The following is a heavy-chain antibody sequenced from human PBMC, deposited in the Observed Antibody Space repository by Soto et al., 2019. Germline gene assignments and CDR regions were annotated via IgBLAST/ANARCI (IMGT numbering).Heavy chain of an antibody. D-gene: IGHD3-22*01. Sequence: QVQLVQSGAEVKKPGSSVKVSCKASGGTFSSYAISWVRQAPGQGLEWMGGIIPIFGTANYAQKFQGRVTITADESTSTAYMELSSLRSEDTAVYYCARDLRDGGYYYAFAFDIWGQGTMVTVSS. CDR2: IIPIFGTA. J-gene: IGHJ3*02. V-gene: IGHV1-69*12. CDR1: GGTFSSYA. CDR3: ARDLRDGGYYYAFAFDI.